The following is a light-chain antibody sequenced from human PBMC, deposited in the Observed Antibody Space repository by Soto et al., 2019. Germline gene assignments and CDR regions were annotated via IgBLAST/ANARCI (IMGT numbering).Light chain of an antibody. CDR1: QSVSSN. V-gene: IGKV3-15*01. CDR2: GAS. Sequence: EIVMTQSPATLSVSPGERATLSCRASQSVSSNLAWYQQKPGQAPRLLIYGASTRATGIPARFSGSGSGTEFTLTISSLQSEDFAVYYCQQYNNWPWWTFGQGTKVDIX. CDR3: QQYNNWPWWT. J-gene: IGKJ1*01.